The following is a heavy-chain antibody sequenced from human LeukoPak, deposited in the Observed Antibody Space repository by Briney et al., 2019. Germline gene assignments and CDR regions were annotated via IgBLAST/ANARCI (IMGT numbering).Heavy chain of an antibody. D-gene: IGHD7-27*01. CDR2: IWYDGSNK. V-gene: IGHV3-33*06. Sequence: GGSLRLSCAASGFTFSSYGMHWVRQAPGKGLEWVAVIWYDGSNKYYADSVKGRFTISRDNSKNTLYLQMNSLRAEDTAVYYCAKLGSPDAFDIWGQGTMVTVSS. CDR1: GFTFSSYG. CDR3: AKLGSPDAFDI. J-gene: IGHJ3*02.